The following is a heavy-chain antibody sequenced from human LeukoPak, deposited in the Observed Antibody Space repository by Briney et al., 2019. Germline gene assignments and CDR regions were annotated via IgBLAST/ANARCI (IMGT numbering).Heavy chain of an antibody. Sequence: PSETLSLTCTVSGGSISSSSYYWSWIRQPPGKGLEWIGEINHSGSTNYNPSLKSRVTISVDTSKNQFSLKLSSVTAADTAVYYCARGRRFFDYWGQGTLVTVSS. CDR3: ARGRRFFDY. CDR1: GGSISSSSYY. J-gene: IGHJ4*02. V-gene: IGHV4-39*07. CDR2: INHSGST.